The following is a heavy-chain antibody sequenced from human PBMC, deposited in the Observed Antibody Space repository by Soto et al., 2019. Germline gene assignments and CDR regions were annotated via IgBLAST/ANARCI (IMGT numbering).Heavy chain of an antibody. Sequence: GGSLRLSCAASGFTFSSYSMNWVRQAPGKGQEWVSYISSSSSTIYYADSVKGRFTISRDNAKNSLYLQMNSLRDEDTAIYYCARHLEIVGSDNWFDPWGQGTQVTVSS. CDR2: ISSSSSTI. CDR3: ARHLEIVGSDNWFDP. D-gene: IGHD1-26*01. CDR1: GFTFSSYS. J-gene: IGHJ5*02. V-gene: IGHV3-48*02.